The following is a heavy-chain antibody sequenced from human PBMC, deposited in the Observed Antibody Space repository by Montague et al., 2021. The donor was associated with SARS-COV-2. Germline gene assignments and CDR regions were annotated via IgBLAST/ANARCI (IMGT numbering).Heavy chain of an antibody. J-gene: IGHJ4*02. Sequence: SETLSLTCTVSGGSISSAYWNWVRHPQGQGLEWMWYVNYNCSANYNPSLKSQSTISIYTSKNQFSLTLSSVTAADAAMSYCASQRKATVVTDLLFDYWGQGTLVTVSA. V-gene: IGHV4-59*08. CDR1: GGSISSAY. CDR3: ASQRKATVVTDLLFDY. D-gene: IGHD4-23*01. CDR2: VNYNCSA.